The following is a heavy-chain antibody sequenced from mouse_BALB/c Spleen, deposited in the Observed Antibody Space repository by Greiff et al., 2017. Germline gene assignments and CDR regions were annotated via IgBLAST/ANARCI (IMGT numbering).Heavy chain of an antibody. V-gene: IGHV5-6-5*01. J-gene: IGHJ2*01. Sequence: EVKLMESGGGLVKPGGSLKLSCAASGFTFSSYAMSWVRQTPEKRLEWVASISSGGSTYYPDSGKCRFTISRDNARNILYLQMSSLRSEDTAMYYCARGPLSFDYWGQGTTLTVSS. D-gene: IGHD2-3*01. CDR1: GFTFSSYA. CDR2: ISSGGST. CDR3: ARGPLSFDY.